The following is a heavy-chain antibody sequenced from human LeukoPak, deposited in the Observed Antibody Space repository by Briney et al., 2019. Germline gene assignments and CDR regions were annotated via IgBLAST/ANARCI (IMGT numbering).Heavy chain of an antibody. Sequence: SETLSLTCTVSGGSISSYYWSWIRQPPGKGLEWIGYIYYSGSTNYNPSLKSRVTISVDTSKNQFSLKLSSVTAADTAVYYCARSSYYNGADALDIWGQGTTVTVSS. CDR2: IYYSGST. J-gene: IGHJ3*02. CDR1: GGSISSYY. V-gene: IGHV4-59*01. D-gene: IGHD3-10*01. CDR3: ARSSYYNGADALDI.